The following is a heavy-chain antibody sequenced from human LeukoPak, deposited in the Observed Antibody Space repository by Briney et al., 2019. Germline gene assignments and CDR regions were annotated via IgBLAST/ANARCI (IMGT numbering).Heavy chain of an antibody. CDR3: AKSAWFGELLPPHFDY. D-gene: IGHD3-10*01. CDR2: IKWNGEST. CDR1: GFKFDDYA. J-gene: IGHJ4*02. Sequence: PGGSLRLSCAASGFKFDDYAMSWVRQGPGKGLEWVSVIKWNGESTSYGDSVKGRFTISRDNGKNSLYLQMTSLRAEDTALYYCAKSAWFGELLPPHFDYWGQGTLVTVSS. V-gene: IGHV3-20*04.